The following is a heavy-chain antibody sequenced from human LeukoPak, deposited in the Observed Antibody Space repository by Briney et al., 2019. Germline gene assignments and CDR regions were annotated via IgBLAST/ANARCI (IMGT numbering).Heavy chain of an antibody. CDR3: ARRRGYYSSYWSFDY. CDR1: GGSFSGYY. J-gene: IGHJ4*02. Sequence: SETLSLTCAVYGGSFSGYYWSWIRQPPGKGLEWIGEINHSGSTNYNPSLKSRVTISVDTSKNQFSLKLSSVTAADTAVYYCARRRGYYSSYWSFDYWGQGTLVTVSS. D-gene: IGHD3-22*01. V-gene: IGHV4-34*01. CDR2: INHSGST.